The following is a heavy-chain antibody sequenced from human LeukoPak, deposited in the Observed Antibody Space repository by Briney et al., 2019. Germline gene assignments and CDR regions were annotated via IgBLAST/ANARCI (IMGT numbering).Heavy chain of an antibody. CDR1: GFSLSNYW. Sequence: AGGSVRLSCAASGFSLSNYWRHWVRQAPGKGLVWVSRILSDGTTTGYADSVEGRFTISRDTAKNTLYLQMNSLRVDDTAIYYCAREVAVGYCSSTTCYADDHWGQGTLVTVSS. CDR3: AREVAVGYCSSTTCYADDH. J-gene: IGHJ4*02. CDR2: ILSDGTTT. V-gene: IGHV3-74*01. D-gene: IGHD2-2*01.